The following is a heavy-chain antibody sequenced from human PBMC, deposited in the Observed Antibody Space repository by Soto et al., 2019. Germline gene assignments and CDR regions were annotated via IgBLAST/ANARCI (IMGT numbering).Heavy chain of an antibody. Sequence: GESLKISGKGSGHNLTDYWIAWVRQLPWKGLEWMGILYPGGSNIKYSPSFQGQITISADKSINSAFLQWSSLKASDTATYYCARSIVGRPDYYFHYAMGVWGPGPTVTVYS. V-gene: IGHV5-51*01. J-gene: IGHJ6*02. CDR1: GHNLTDYW. CDR3: ARSIVGRPDYYFHYAMGV. D-gene: IGHD6-6*01. CDR2: LYPGGSNI.